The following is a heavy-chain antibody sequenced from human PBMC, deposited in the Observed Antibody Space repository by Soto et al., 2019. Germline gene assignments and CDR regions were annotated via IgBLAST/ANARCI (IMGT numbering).Heavy chain of an antibody. CDR3: ATSGGSGNDAFDI. CDR1: GFTFSSYA. Sequence: RLSCAASGFTFSSYAMSWVRQAPGKGLEWVSALSGGGGSTYYADSVKGRFTISRDNSKNTLYLQMNNLRAEDTAVYYCATSGGSGNDAFDIWGQGTMVTVSS. D-gene: IGHD2-15*01. V-gene: IGHV3-23*01. CDR2: LSGGGGST. J-gene: IGHJ3*02.